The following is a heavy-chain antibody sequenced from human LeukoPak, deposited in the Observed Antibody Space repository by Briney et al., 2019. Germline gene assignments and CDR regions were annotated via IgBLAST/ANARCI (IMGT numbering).Heavy chain of an antibody. D-gene: IGHD1-14*01. Sequence: PGGSLRLSCAASGFTMSNNYMSWLRQAPGKGLECVSVLYSGGSTYYADSVKGRFTISRDNSKNTLYLRMNSLRAEDTAVYYCAANHPFDPWGQGTLVTVSS. J-gene: IGHJ5*02. CDR2: LYSGGST. CDR3: AANHPFDP. V-gene: IGHV3-66*01. CDR1: GFTMSNNY.